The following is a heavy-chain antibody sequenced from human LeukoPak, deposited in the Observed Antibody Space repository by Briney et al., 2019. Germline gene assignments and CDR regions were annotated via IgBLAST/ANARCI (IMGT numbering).Heavy chain of an antibody. CDR2: IYTSGST. CDR1: GGSISSYY. D-gene: IGHD6-19*01. Sequence: SETLSLTCTVSGGSISSYYWSWIRQPAGKGLEWIGRIYTSGSTNYNPSLKSRVTMSVDTSKNQFSLKLSSVTAADTAVYYCARGQYSSGWSSWDYYYGMDVWGQGTTVTVSS. V-gene: IGHV4-4*07. J-gene: IGHJ6*02. CDR3: ARGQYSSGWSSWDYYYGMDV.